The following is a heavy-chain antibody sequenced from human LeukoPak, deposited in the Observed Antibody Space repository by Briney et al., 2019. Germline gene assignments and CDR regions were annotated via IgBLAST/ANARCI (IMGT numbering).Heavy chain of an antibody. CDR1: GLTFSTYS. D-gene: IGHD2-2*01. Sequence: GGSLRLSCAASGLTFSTYSMNWVRQAPGQGLQWVSSISSSSKYIYYADSVKGRFTISRDNAKNSLYLQMNSLRPEDSAVYYCVPRYCSSTSCEDCWGQGTLVTVSS. V-gene: IGHV3-21*06. CDR2: ISSSSKYI. CDR3: VPRYCSSTSCEDC. J-gene: IGHJ4*02.